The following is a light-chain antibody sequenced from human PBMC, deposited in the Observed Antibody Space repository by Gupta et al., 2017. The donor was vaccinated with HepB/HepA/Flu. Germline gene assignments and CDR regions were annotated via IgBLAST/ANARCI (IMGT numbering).Light chain of an antibody. J-gene: IGLJ1*01. CDR2: QDT. Sequence: SYELTQPPSVSVSPGQTASITCSGDRLGNKYVCWYQQKPGQSPVLVIYQDTKRPSGIPDRFSGSNSGITATLTISGTQAMDEADYYCQAWDSTSGIFGTGTKVTVL. CDR3: QAWDSTSGI. CDR1: RLGNKY. V-gene: IGLV3-1*01.